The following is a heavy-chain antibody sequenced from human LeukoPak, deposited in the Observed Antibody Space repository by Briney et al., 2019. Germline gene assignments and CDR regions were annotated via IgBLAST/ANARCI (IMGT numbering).Heavy chain of an antibody. D-gene: IGHD2-8*01. J-gene: IGHJ4*02. CDR2: INHSGST. CDR1: GGSFSGYY. Sequence: KASETLSLTCAVYGGSFSGYYWSWIRQPPGKGLEWIGEINHSGSTNYNPSLKSRVTISVDTSKNQFSLKLSSVTAADTAVYYCARVVLIGYHYFDYWGQGTLVTVSS. V-gene: IGHV4-34*01. CDR3: ARVVLIGYHYFDY.